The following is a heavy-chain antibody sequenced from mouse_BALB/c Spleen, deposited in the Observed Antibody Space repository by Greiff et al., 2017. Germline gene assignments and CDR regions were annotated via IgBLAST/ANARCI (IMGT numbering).Heavy chain of an antibody. V-gene: IGHV5-17*02. Sequence: EVHLVESGGGLVQPGGSRKLSCAASGFTFSSFGMHWVRQAPEKGLEWVAYISSGSSTIYYADTVKGRFTISRDNPKNTLFLQMTSLRSEDTAMYYCARGGNSYYYAMDYWGQGTSVTVSS. J-gene: IGHJ4*01. D-gene: IGHD2-1*01. CDR2: ISSGSSTI. CDR1: GFTFSSFG. CDR3: ARGGNSYYYAMDY.